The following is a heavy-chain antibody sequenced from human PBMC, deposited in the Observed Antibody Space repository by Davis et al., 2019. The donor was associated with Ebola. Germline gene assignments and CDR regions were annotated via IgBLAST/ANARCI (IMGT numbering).Heavy chain of an antibody. V-gene: IGHV1-18*01. CDR1: GYPFSAYG. Sequence: AASVKVSCKTSGYPFSAYGISWVRQAPGQGLEWMGWISADSGNTTYAQNFQGRVTVTTDTSTSTAYMELRSLRSDDKAMYYCARFHDYGQSFDYWGQGTLVTVSS. CDR2: ISADSGNT. J-gene: IGHJ4*02. CDR3: ARFHDYGQSFDY. D-gene: IGHD4-17*01.